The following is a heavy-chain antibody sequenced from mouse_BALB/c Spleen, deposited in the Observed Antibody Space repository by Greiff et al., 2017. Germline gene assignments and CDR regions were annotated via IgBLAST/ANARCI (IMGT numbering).Heavy chain of an antibody. CDR2: ISSGGSYT. CDR3: ARLGAFITTATGAMDY. D-gene: IGHD1-2*01. Sequence: EVMLVESGGGLVKPGGSLKLSCAASGFTFSSYAMSWVRQTPEKRLEWVATISSGGSYTYYPDSVKGRFTISRDNAKNTLYLQMSSLRSEDTAMYYCARLGAFITTATGAMDYWGQGTSVTVSS. V-gene: IGHV5-9-1*01. J-gene: IGHJ4*01. CDR1: GFTFSSYA.